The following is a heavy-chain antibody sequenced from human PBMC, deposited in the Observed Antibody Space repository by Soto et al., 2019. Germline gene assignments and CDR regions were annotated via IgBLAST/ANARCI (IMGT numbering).Heavy chain of an antibody. D-gene: IGHD3-22*01. J-gene: IGHJ4*02. CDR3: ARDLAQYSSGYYYVLGGY. Sequence: EVQLVESGGGLVKPGGSLRLSCAASGFTFSSYSMNRVRQAPGKGLEWVSSISSSSSYIYYADSVKGRFTISRDNAKNSLYLQMNSLRAEDTAVYYCARDLAQYSSGYYYVLGGYWGQGTLVTVSS. CDR1: GFTFSSYS. V-gene: IGHV3-21*01. CDR2: ISSSSSYI.